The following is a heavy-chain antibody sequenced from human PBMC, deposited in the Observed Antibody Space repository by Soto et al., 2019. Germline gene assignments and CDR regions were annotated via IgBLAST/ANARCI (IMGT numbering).Heavy chain of an antibody. CDR3: ARDRHGSDWYTYYFYTLAV. V-gene: IGHV3-23*01. CDR2: ISGSGESI. J-gene: IGHJ6*02. D-gene: IGHD6-13*01. CDR1: VFIFSDYA. Sequence: GGSLRLSCAASVFIFSDYAMTWVRQAPGKGLEWVSGISGSGESIYYADSVEGRFTISRDNSKNTLYLQMNSLRGEDTAVYYCARDRHGSDWYTYYFYTLAVWGQGTTVTVSS.